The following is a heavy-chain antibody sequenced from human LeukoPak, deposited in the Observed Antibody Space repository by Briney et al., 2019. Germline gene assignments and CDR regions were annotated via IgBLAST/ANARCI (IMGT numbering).Heavy chain of an antibody. CDR1: GFTFGSYA. D-gene: IGHD1-26*01. J-gene: IGHJ4*02. CDR2: ISGSGGST. CDR3: ARNRYSGSYGVDY. V-gene: IGHV3-23*01. Sequence: GGSLRLSCAASGFTFGSYAMSWVRQAPGKGREWVSGISGSGGSTDYADSVKGRFTISRDNSKNTLDLQMNSLRAEDTAVYYCARNRYSGSYGVDYWGQGTLVTVSS.